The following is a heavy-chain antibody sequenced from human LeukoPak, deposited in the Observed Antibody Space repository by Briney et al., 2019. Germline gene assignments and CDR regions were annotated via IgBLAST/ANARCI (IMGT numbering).Heavy chain of an antibody. CDR1: GGSISSGDYY. J-gene: IGHJ4*02. D-gene: IGHD5-12*01. V-gene: IGHV4-30-4*01. CDR2: IYYSGST. Sequence: PSETLSLTCTVSGGSISSGDYYWSWIRQPPGNGLEWIGYIYYSGSTYYNPSLKSRVTISVDTSKNQFSLKLSSVTAADTAVYYCARVGSGYDYVIDYWGQGTLVTVSS. CDR3: ARVGSGYDYVIDY.